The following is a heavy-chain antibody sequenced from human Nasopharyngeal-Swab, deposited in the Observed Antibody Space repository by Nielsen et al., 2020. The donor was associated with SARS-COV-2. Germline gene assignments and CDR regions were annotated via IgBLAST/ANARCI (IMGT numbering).Heavy chain of an antibody. CDR3: ASDGSLYSSGWYISGLDI. CDR1: GFTFSSYS. V-gene: IGHV3-21*01. CDR2: ISCSSSSL. J-gene: IGHJ3*02. D-gene: IGHD6-19*01. Sequence: GESLIISCEASGFTFSSYSLNLVRHAPGKGLEWVSSISCSSSSLYYADSVRGRFTICRDNAKNSLYLQMNSLRAEDTAVYYCASDGSLYSSGWYISGLDIWGQGTIVTVSS.